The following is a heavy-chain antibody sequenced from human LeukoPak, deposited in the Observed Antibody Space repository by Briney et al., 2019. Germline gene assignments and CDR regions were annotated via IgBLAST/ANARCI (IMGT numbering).Heavy chain of an antibody. D-gene: IGHD1-26*01. CDR1: GGSISSYY. CDR3: ARAARSYYVPFDY. J-gene: IGHJ4*02. Sequence: SETLSLTCTVSGGSISSYYWSWIRQPPGKGLEWFGYIYYSGSTNYNPSLKSRVTISVDTSKNQFSLKLSSVTAADTAVYYCARAARSYYVPFDYWGQGTLVTVSS. CDR2: IYYSGST. V-gene: IGHV4-59*01.